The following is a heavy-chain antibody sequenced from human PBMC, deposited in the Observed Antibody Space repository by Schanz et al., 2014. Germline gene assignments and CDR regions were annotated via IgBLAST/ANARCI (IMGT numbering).Heavy chain of an antibody. CDR2: INQDGSQK. J-gene: IGHJ4*01. D-gene: IGHD2-15*01. CDR1: GFTFSSYA. CDR3: ATQYCSGTTCYTDSWDH. V-gene: IGHV3-7*01. Sequence: EVQLVESGGGLVQPGRSLRLSCAASGFTFSSYAMHWVRQAPGKGLEWVANINQDGSQKYYVGSVKGRFTISRDNAKNSLYLQMTSLRAEDTAVYYCATQYCSGTTCYTDSWDHWGQGTLVTVSS.